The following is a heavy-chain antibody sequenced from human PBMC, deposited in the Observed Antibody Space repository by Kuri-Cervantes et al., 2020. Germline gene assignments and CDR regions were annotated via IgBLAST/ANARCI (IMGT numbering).Heavy chain of an antibody. D-gene: IGHD2-2*01. J-gene: IGHJ6*03. CDR1: GGSFSGYY. CDR3: ARDGDIQNLVVPAAMPSFFCYYMDV. V-gene: IGHV4-34*01. CDR2: INHSGST. Sequence: SQTLSLTCAVYGGSFSGYYWSWIRQPPGKGLEWIGEINHSGSTYYNPSLKSRVTISVDTSKNQFSLKLSSVTAADTAVYYCARDGDIQNLVVPAAMPSFFCYYMDVWGKGTTVTVSS.